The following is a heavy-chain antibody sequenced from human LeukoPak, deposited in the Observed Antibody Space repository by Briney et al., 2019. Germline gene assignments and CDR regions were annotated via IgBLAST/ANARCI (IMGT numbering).Heavy chain of an antibody. CDR1: GGSISVGAYY. Sequence: SETLSLTCTVSGGSISVGAYYWSWIRQPPGKGLEWVGYIYYSGSTYYHPSLKSRVSISVDTSKNQFSLKLSSVTAADTAVYYCARDRDGYNLDAFDIWGQGTLVTLSS. CDR3: ARDRDGYNLDAFDI. V-gene: IGHV4-30-4*08. J-gene: IGHJ3*02. D-gene: IGHD5-24*01. CDR2: IYYSGST.